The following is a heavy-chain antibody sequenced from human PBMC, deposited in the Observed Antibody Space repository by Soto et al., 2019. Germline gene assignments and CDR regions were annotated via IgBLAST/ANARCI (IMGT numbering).Heavy chain of an antibody. CDR1: GYSFTGHY. D-gene: IGHD1-1*01. CDR3: ARDQSWHDLFLWFDP. Sequence: QVQLVQSGAEVKKPGASVKLSCKAFGYSFTGHYMHWVRHAPGQGLEWMGTIIPGGVNKAYAQKLQGRVTMTSDTSTSTVYMELTSLTSEDTAIYYCARDQSWHDLFLWFDPWGQGTLVTVSS. J-gene: IGHJ5*02. CDR2: IIPGGVNK. V-gene: IGHV1-46*03.